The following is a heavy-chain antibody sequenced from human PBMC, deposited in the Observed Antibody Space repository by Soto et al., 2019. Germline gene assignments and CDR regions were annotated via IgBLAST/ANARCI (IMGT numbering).Heavy chain of an antibody. D-gene: IGHD5-12*01. J-gene: IGHJ4*02. Sequence: QMQLVESGGGVVQPGRSLRLSCVASGITFTNHDIHWVRKAAGKGLEWVADISYNGIDKWYADSVKGRFTISRDNFRDTVYLQMNGLRPEDTAVYYCASAEGQTGHDSRFDYWGQCTLVTVS. CDR3: ASAEGQTGHDSRFDY. V-gene: IGHV3-30*03. CDR2: ISYNGIDK. CDR1: GITFTNHD.